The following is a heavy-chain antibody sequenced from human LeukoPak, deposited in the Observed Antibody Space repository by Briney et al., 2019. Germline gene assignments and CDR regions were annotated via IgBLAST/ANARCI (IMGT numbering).Heavy chain of an antibody. J-gene: IGHJ6*03. Sequence: GGSLRLSCAASGFTFRSYAMSWVRQAPGKGLGWGSSVSGSGSVTFYGDSVKGRFTISRDNSKNTLYLQMDSLRAEDTAVYYCAKAPYDNKYYYMGVWGRGTTVTVSS. CDR2: VSGSGSVT. V-gene: IGHV3-23*01. CDR1: GFTFRSYA. CDR3: AKAPYDNKYYYMGV. D-gene: IGHD3-9*01.